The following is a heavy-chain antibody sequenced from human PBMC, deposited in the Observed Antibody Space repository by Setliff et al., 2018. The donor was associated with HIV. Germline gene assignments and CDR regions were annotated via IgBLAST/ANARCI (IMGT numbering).Heavy chain of an antibody. V-gene: IGHV4-39*01. J-gene: IGHJ6*03. Sequence: PSETLSLTCTVPGGSISSNHYFGGWIRQPPGKGLGWIATMYYTGSTFYNPSLKSRLTMSVDTSKNQFSLRLHSVTAADTAVYYCARREGTAAAGTYYMDVWGKGTTVTVS. CDR2: MYYTGST. CDR1: GGSISSNHYF. D-gene: IGHD6-13*01. CDR3: ARREGTAAAGTYYMDV.